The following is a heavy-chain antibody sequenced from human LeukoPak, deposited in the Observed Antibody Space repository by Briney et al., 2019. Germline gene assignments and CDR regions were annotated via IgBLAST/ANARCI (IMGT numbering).Heavy chain of an antibody. CDR2: IWYDGSRK. D-gene: IGHD3-22*01. CDR3: ARDPTAFYDSSGYYLNTIDF. J-gene: IGHJ4*02. Sequence: GGSLRLSCAASGFTFSSYGMHWVRQAPGKGLEWVAVIWYDGSRKYYGESVKGRFTISRDNSKNTLYLQMNSLRAEDTAVYYCARDPTAFYDSSGYYLNTIDFWGQGTLVTVSS. CDR1: GFTFSSYG. V-gene: IGHV3-33*01.